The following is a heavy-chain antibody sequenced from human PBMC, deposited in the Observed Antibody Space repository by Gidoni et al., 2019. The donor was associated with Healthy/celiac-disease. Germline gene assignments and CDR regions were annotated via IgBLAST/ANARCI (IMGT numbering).Heavy chain of an antibody. V-gene: IGHV5-51*01. CDR1: GYSFTSYW. CDR2: IYPGDSDT. Sequence: EVQLVQSGAEVKKPGESLKISCKGSGYSFTSYWIGWVRQMPGKGLEWMGIIYPGDSDTRYSPSFQGQVTISADKSISTAYLQWSSLKASDTAMYYCARQRGDCSGGSCYPDFDYWGQGTLVTVSS. J-gene: IGHJ4*02. CDR3: ARQRGDCSGGSCYPDFDY. D-gene: IGHD2-15*01.